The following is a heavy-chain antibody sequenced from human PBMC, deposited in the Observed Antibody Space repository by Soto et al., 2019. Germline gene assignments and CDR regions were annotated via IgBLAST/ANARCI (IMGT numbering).Heavy chain of an antibody. D-gene: IGHD6-13*01. J-gene: IGHJ4*02. CDR1: GGSFSGYY. V-gene: IGHV4-34*01. Sequence: SETLSLTCAVYGGSFSGYYWSWIRQPPGKGLEWIGEINHSGSTNYNPSLKSRVTISVDTSKNQFSLKLSSVTAADTAVYYCARCKLIAAEFDYWGQGTMVTVYS. CDR2: INHSGST. CDR3: ARCKLIAAEFDY.